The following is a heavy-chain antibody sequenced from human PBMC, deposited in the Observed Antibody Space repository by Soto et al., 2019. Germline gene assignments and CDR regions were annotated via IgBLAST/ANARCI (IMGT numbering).Heavy chain of an antibody. D-gene: IGHD5-12*01. J-gene: IGHJ4*02. CDR3: ARGLAYDSPIQVAEPFDS. CDR2: ISHSGSR. CDR1: GGSFSGYF. Sequence: QVQLQQWGAGLLKASETLSLTCVVSGGSFSGYFWTWIRQSPGRGLEWIGEISHSGSRNYNPAFPRRVSISVESSKTHVSLKLSSVTAADSATYVCARGLAYDSPIQVAEPFDSWGQGTLVTVSS. V-gene: IGHV4-34*02.